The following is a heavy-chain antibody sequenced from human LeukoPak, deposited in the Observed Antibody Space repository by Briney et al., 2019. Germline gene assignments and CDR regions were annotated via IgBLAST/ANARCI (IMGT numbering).Heavy chain of an antibody. D-gene: IGHD4-23*01. V-gene: IGHV4-59*01. Sequence: SETLSLTCIVSGGYISSYYWSWIRQTPEKGLEWIGYVYNSGSTNHNPSLESRVTISVDTSKNQFSLKLRSVTAAGTAVYFCARTRFDYGGNSRWFDSWGQGTLVTVSS. CDR3: ARTRFDYGGNSRWFDS. J-gene: IGHJ5*01. CDR1: GGYISSYY. CDR2: VYNSGST.